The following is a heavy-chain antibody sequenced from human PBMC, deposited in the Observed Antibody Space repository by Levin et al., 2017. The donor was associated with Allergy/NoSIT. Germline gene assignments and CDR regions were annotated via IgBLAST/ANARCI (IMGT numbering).Heavy chain of an antibody. V-gene: IGHV3-30*18. Sequence: GESLKISCAASGFTFSSYGMHWVRQAPGKGLEWVAVISYDGSNKYYADSVKGRFTISRDNSKNTLYLQMNSLRAEDTAVYYCANDPRPDYSGHTKPYWGQGTLVTVSS. J-gene: IGHJ4*02. D-gene: IGHD5-12*01. CDR2: ISYDGSNK. CDR1: GFTFSSYG. CDR3: ANDPRPDYSGHTKPY.